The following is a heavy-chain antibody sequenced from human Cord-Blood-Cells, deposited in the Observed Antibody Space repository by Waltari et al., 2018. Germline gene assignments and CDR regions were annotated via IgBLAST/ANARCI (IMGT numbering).Heavy chain of an antibody. CDR2: ISSSSSYI. V-gene: IGHV3-21*01. CDR3: GRSPYDSSGYYYYFDY. J-gene: IGHJ4*02. D-gene: IGHD3-22*01. CDR1: GFTFSSHS. Sequence: EVQLVESGGGLVKPGGSLRLSCAASGFTFSSHSMNWVRQAPGKGLEWVSSISSSSSYIYYADSVEGRFTRYRDNAKNSLYMQMNSLRAEDTAVYYCGRSPYDSSGYYYYFDYWGQGTLVTVSS.